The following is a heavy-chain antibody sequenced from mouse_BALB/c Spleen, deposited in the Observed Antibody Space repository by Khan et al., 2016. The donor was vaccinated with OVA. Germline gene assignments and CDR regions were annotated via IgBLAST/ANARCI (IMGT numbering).Heavy chain of an antibody. CDR1: GFTFSTYG. Sequence: EVQLVESGGDLVKPEGSLKLSCAASGFTFSTYGMSWVRQTPDKRLEWVATISSGGSYTYYPDSVQGRFTISRDNAKNTLYLQMSSLKSEDTAMFYCARLAYYYDSEGFAYWGQGTLVTDSA. CDR3: ARLAYYYDSEGFAY. CDR2: ISSGGSYT. J-gene: IGHJ3*01. D-gene: IGHD1-1*01. V-gene: IGHV5-6*01.